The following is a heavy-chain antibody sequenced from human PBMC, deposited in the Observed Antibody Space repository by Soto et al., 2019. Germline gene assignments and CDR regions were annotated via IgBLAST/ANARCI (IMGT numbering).Heavy chain of an antibody. D-gene: IGHD3-10*01. CDR2: MSYDGGKK. J-gene: IGHJ6*02. Sequence: QVQLVESGGGVVQPGRSLRLSCAASGFTFSSYSMHWVRQAPGKGLEWVAVMSYDGGKKYYADSVKGRFTISRDNSKNTLYLQMDGLRPEDTAVYYCARDGSDYASNPLSFVDYYGMDVWGQGTTVTVSS. CDR1: GFTFSSYS. CDR3: ARDGSDYASNPLSFVDYYGMDV. V-gene: IGHV3-30-3*01.